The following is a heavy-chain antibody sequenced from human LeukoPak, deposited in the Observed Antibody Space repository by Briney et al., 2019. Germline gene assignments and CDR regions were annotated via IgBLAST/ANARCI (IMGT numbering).Heavy chain of an antibody. J-gene: IGHJ5*02. D-gene: IGHD3-3*01. CDR3: ARHSYYDFWSGYRNWFDP. CDR1: DGSINSGGFY. V-gene: IGHV4-39*01. CDR2: VYYSGST. Sequence: SETLSLTCSVSDGSINSGGFYWAWIRQPPGKGLEWIGSVYYSGSTYYNPSLKSRVTISVDTSKNQFSLKLSSVTAADTAVYYCARHSYYDFWSGYRNWFDPWGQGTLVTVSS.